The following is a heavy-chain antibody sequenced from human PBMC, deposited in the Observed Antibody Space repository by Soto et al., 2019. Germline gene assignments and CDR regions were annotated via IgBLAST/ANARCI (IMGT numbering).Heavy chain of an antibody. CDR2: ISGSGGST. CDR1: GFTFSSYA. D-gene: IGHD6-6*01. CDR3: AKPLLMYSSSSGGMDV. Sequence: EVQLLESGGGLVQPGGSLRLSCAASGFTFSSYAMSWVRQAPGKGLEWVSAISGSGGSTYYADSVKGRFTISRDNSKNTLYQQMNSLRAEDTAVYYCAKPLLMYSSSSGGMDVWGQGTTVTLSS. V-gene: IGHV3-23*01. J-gene: IGHJ6*02.